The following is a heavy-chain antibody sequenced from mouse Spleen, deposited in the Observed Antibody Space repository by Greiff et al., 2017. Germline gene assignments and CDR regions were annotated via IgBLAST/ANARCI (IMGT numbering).Heavy chain of an antibody. Sequence: QVQLKQSGAELARPGASVKLSCKASGYTFTSYGISWVKQRTGQGLEWIGEIYPRSGNTYYNEKFKGKATLTADKSSSTAYMELRSLTSEDSAVYFCARGGYYYGSSYEDYWGQGTTLTVSS. V-gene: IGHV1-81*01. CDR3: ARGGYYYGSSYEDY. CDR1: GYTFTSYG. CDR2: IYPRSGNT. D-gene: IGHD1-1*01. J-gene: IGHJ2*01.